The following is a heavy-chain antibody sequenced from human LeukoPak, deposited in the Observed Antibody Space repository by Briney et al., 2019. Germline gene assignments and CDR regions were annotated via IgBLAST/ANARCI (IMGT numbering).Heavy chain of an antibody. CDR2: ISSSSSYI. Sequence: PGGSLRLSCAASGFIFSSYSMNWVRQAPGKGLEWVSSISSSSSYIYYADSVKGRVTISRDNAKNSLYLQMNSLRAEDTAVYYCAREGGFDVFDYWDQGTLVTVSS. CDR1: GFIFSSYS. CDR3: AREGGFDVFDY. J-gene: IGHJ4*02. V-gene: IGHV3-21*01. D-gene: IGHD5-12*01.